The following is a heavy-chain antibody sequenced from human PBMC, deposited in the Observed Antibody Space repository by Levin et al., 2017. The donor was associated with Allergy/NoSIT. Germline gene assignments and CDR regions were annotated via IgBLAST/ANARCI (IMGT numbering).Heavy chain of an antibody. V-gene: IGHV4-39*07. J-gene: IGHJ3*02. D-gene: IGHD2-2*02. Sequence: SETLSLTCAVSGDSISSSGCYWGWIRQPPGKGLEWIGNIFRSGSTYYNPSLKSRLMISVDTSKNEFSLKLSSVTAADTAVYYCARLGYIISRTTDAFDIWGQGTMVSVSS. CDR3: ARLGYIISRTTDAFDI. CDR1: GDSISSSGCY. CDR2: IFRSGST.